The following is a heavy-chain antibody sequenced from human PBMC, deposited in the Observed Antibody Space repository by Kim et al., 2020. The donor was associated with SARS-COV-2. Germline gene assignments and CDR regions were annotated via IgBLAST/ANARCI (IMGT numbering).Heavy chain of an antibody. V-gene: IGHV3-74*01. CDR3: VREVTVAGVAFDV. CDR2: INREGSIT. Sequence: GGSLRLSCVASGFTSSNYWMHWVRQGPGRGLVWVSRINREGSITSYADSVKGRFTISRDKAKNTVDLQMKSLRAEDTAIYYCVREVTVAGVAFDVWGQGTMVTVSS. J-gene: IGHJ3*01. D-gene: IGHD6-13*01. CDR1: GFTSSNYW.